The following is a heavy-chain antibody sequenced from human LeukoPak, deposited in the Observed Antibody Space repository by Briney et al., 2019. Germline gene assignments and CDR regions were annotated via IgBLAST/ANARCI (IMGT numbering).Heavy chain of an antibody. D-gene: IGHD1-26*01. V-gene: IGHV1-69*13. Sequence: ASVKVSCKSSVGTFSIYAISWVRQAPGQGLEWMGGIIPIFGTANYAQKFQGRVTITADESTSTAYMELSSLRSEDTAVYYCARGVGATVGINAFDIWGQGTMVTVSS. CDR3: ARGVGATVGINAFDI. J-gene: IGHJ3*02. CDR1: VGTFSIYA. CDR2: IIPIFGTA.